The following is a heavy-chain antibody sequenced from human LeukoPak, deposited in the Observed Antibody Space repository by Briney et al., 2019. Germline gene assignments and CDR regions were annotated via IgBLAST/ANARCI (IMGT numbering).Heavy chain of an antibody. D-gene: IGHD3-22*01. CDR3: ARDHDSSGYYYVNWFDP. V-gene: IGHV4-39*07. J-gene: IGHJ5*02. CDR2: IFYSGST. Sequence: PSKTLSLTCTVSGGSISTSNYYWGWIRQPPGKGLEWIGNIFYSGSTYYSPSLKSRVTISVDTSKNQFSLKLSSVTAADTAVYYCARDHDSSGYYYVNWFDPWGQGTLVTVSS. CDR1: GGSISTSNYY.